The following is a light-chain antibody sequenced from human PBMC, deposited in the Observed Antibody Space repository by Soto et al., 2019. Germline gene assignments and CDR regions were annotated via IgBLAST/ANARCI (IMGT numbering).Light chain of an antibody. CDR1: QSVSSSY. V-gene: IGKV3-20*01. CDR3: QQYGSSPFT. Sequence: EIVLTQSPGTLSLSPGERATLSCRASQSVSSSYLGWYQQKPGRGPRLLIYGASSRATGIPDRFSGSGSGTDFTLTISRLEPEDFAVYYCQQYGSSPFTFGPGTKVDIK. CDR2: GAS. J-gene: IGKJ3*01.